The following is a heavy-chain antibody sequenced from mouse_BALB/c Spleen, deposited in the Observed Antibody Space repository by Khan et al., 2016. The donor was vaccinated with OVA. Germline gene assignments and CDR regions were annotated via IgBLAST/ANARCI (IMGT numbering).Heavy chain of an antibody. V-gene: IGHV1S137*01. Sequence: QVQLQQSGAELVRPGVSVKISCKGSGYTFTDYAMHWVKQSHAKSLEWIGVISTYYGDADYNQKLKGKATMTVDKSSSTAYLELARLTSEASAIYYCARGGRFAYWGQGTLVTVSA. J-gene: IGHJ3*01. D-gene: IGHD3-3*01. CDR3: ARGGRFAY. CDR1: GYTFTDYA. CDR2: ISTYYGDA.